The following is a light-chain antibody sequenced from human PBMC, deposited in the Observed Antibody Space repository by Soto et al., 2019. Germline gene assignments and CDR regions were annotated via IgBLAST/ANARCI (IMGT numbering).Light chain of an antibody. J-gene: IGKJ3*01. CDR3: QNYYRAAFT. CDR1: QDIDGY. V-gene: IGKV1-27*01. CDR2: HPS. Sequence: DIQMTQFPSSLSASVGDRVTITCRASQDIDGYVAWYQQRPGKVPRLLIYHPSTLQQGVPSRFSGGGSGTDYTLTISSLQPEDVATYYCQNYYRAAFTFGPGTRVDMK.